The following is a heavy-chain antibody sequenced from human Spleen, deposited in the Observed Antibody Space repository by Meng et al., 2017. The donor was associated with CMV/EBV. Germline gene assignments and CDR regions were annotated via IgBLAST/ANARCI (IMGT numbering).Heavy chain of an antibody. CDR2: IYYSGST. V-gene: IGHV4-59*01. Sequence: GSLRLSCTVSGGSISSYYWSWIRQPPGKGLEWIGYIYYSGSTNYNPSLKSRVTISVDTSKNQFSLKLSSVTAADTAVHYCARGYTDYWGQGTLVTVSS. CDR3: ARGYTDY. CDR1: GGSISSYY. D-gene: IGHD5-12*01. J-gene: IGHJ4*02.